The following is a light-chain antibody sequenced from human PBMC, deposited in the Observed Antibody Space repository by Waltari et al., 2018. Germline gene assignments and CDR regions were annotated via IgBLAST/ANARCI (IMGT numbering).Light chain of an antibody. CDR2: RAS. CDR3: QQYYSFPQT. V-gene: IGKV4-1*01. Sequence: DIVMTQSPDSLAVSLGERATINCKSSQSVLYSADNKNYLTWYQQKPGQPPELLIYRASTRESGVPDRFSGSGSGTDFTLTISRLQAEDVAVYYCQQYYSFPQTFGQGTKVEIK. CDR1: QSVLYSADNKNY. J-gene: IGKJ1*01.